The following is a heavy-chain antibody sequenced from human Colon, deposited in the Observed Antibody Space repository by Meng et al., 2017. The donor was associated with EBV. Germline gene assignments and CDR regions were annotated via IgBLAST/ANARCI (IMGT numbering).Heavy chain of an antibody. D-gene: IGHD2/OR15-2a*01. Sequence: QVQLWQSGAEVKKPGSSVKVACKSSGGSFSTHTFSWVRQAPGQGLEWMGGLIAVFDKTKAAPRFQDRVTFTADETTTTAYMELSSLTFEDTAVYFCARGRGNQPLFDFWGQGTLVTVSS. J-gene: IGHJ4*02. CDR3: ARGRGNQPLFDF. CDR1: GGSFSTHT. CDR2: LIAVFDKT. V-gene: IGHV1-69*13.